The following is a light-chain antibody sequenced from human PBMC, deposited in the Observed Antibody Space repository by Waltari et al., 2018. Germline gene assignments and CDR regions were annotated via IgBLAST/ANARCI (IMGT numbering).Light chain of an antibody. Sequence: QSVLTQPPSVSAAPGQKVTISCSGRTSNIGSNSVSWYQQLPGTAPTLLISDNNRRPSGIPERFSGSKSGTSATLGITGLQTGDEADYFCGTWDSSLNAVLFGGGTKLTVL. CDR1: TSNIGSNS. J-gene: IGLJ2*01. V-gene: IGLV1-51*01. CDR3: GTWDSSLNAVL. CDR2: DNN.